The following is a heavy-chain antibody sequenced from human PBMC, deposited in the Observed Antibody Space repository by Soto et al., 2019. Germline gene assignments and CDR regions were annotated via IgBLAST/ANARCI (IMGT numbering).Heavy chain of an antibody. D-gene: IGHD3-22*01. CDR2: ISGSGGST. V-gene: IGHV3-23*01. Sequence: PGGSLRLSCAASGFTFSSYAMSWVRQAPGKGLEWVSAISGSGGSTYYADSVKGRFTISSDNSKNTLYLQMNSLRAEDTAVYYCAKNYYDSSGYYFTKAIDYWGQGTLVTVSS. CDR3: AKNYYDSSGYYFTKAIDY. J-gene: IGHJ4*02. CDR1: GFTFSSYA.